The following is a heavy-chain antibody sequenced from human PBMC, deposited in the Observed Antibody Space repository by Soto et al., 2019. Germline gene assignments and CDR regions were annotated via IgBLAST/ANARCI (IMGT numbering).Heavy chain of an antibody. D-gene: IGHD3-22*01. CDR2: IYSGGST. V-gene: IGHV3-53*01. J-gene: IGHJ4*02. CDR1: GFTVSSNY. Sequence: GGSLRLSCAASGFTVSSNYMSWVRQAPGKGLEWVSVIYSGGSTYYADSVKGRFTISRDNSKNMLYLQMNSLRAEDTAVYYCVRVGGYYDSSGYFDYWGQGTLVTVSS. CDR3: VRVGGYYDSSGYFDY.